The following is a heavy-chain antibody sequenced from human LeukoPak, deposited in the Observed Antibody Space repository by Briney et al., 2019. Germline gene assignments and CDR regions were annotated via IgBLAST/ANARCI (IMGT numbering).Heavy chain of an antibody. CDR1: GAPISTYY. J-gene: IGHJ6*02. Sequence: SETLSLTCAVSGAPISTYYWSWIRQPAGKGLEWIGRIYTSGSTNYNPSLRSRVTMSVDTSKNQFSLKLTSVTAADTAVYYCARDRVDSSGYYYYYGMDVWGQGTTVTVSS. D-gene: IGHD6-19*01. CDR3: ARDRVDSSGYYYYYGMDV. V-gene: IGHV4-4*07. CDR2: IYTSGST.